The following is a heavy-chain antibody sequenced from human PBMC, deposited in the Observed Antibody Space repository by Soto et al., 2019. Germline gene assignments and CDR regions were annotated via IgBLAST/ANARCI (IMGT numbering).Heavy chain of an antibody. J-gene: IGHJ4*02. CDR3: ARGLYCSSTSCYAHDY. Sequence: PWGSLRLSCAASGFTFSSYAMSWVRQAPGKGLEWVSAISGSGGSTYYADSVKGRFTISRDNSKNTLYLQMNSLRAEDTAVYYCARGLYCSSTSCYAHDYWGQGTLVTVS. V-gene: IGHV3-23*01. D-gene: IGHD2-2*01. CDR2: ISGSGGST. CDR1: GFTFSSYA.